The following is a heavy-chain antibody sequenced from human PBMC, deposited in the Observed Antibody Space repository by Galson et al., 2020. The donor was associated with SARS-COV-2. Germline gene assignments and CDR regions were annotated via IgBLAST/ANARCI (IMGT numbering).Heavy chain of an antibody. Sequence: SETLSLTCTVSGGSISSYYWSWIRQPPGKGLEWIGYIYYSWSTNYNPSLKSRVTISVDTSKNQFSLKLSSVTAADTAVYYCAMSFTIFGVADYNWFDPWGQGTLVTVSS. CDR2: IYYSWST. V-gene: IGHV4-59*01. CDR3: AMSFTIFGVADYNWFDP. CDR1: GGSISSYY. D-gene: IGHD3-3*01. J-gene: IGHJ5*02.